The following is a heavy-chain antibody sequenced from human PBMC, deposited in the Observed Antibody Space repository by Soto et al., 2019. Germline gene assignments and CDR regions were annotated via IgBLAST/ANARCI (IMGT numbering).Heavy chain of an antibody. V-gene: IGHV4-31*03. CDR3: ARGPLYYYDSSGYRPTIRYDAFDI. CDR1: GGSISSGGYY. D-gene: IGHD3-22*01. CDR2: IYYSGST. J-gene: IGHJ3*02. Sequence: QVQLQESGPGLVKPSQTLSLTCTVSGGSISSGGYYWSWIRQHPGKGLEWIGYIYYSGSTYYNPSLKSRVTISVDTSKNQFSLKLSSVTAADTAVYYCARGPLYYYDSSGYRPTIRYDAFDIWGQGTMVTVSS.